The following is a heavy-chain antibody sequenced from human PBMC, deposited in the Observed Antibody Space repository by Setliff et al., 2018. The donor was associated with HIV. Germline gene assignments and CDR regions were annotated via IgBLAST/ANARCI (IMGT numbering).Heavy chain of an antibody. CDR2: ISHSGRT. Sequence: PSETLSLTCAVYGGSLTDYDWTWIRQTPAKGLEWIGEISHSGRTNYNPSLKTRLIKSRDTSKNQFSLRLSSATVADTAIYYCARGFEGYCSGASCHWFDSWGQGTQVTVSS. J-gene: IGHJ5*01. V-gene: IGHV4-34*01. CDR1: GGSLTDYD. CDR3: ARGFEGYCSGASCHWFDS. D-gene: IGHD2-15*01.